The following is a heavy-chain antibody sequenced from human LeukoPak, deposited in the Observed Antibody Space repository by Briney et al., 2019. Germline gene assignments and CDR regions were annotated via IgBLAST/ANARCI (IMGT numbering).Heavy chain of an antibody. Sequence: SGTLSLTCAVSGGSINSSNWWSWVRQPPGKGLEWIGEIFHSATTNYNPSLKSRVTISVDKSKNHFSLKLSSVTAADTAVYYCARVGGITMIVVLITDAFDIWGQGTMVTVSS. CDR3: ARVGGITMIVVLITDAFDI. CDR2: IFHSATT. D-gene: IGHD3-22*01. V-gene: IGHV4-4*02. J-gene: IGHJ3*02. CDR1: GGSINSSNW.